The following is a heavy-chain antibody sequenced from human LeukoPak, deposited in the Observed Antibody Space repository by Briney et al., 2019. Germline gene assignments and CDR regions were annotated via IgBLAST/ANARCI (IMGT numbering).Heavy chain of an antibody. D-gene: IGHD3-10*01. V-gene: IGHV3-23*01. Sequence: GGTLRLSCAVSGFTFSSYGMSWVRQAPGKGLEWVSAISGSGGSTYYADSVKGRFTISRDNSKNTLYLQMNSLRADDTTGYYCAKGLGSGVRGTFDYWGQGTLVPVSS. CDR3: AKGLGSGVRGTFDY. CDR2: ISGSGGST. J-gene: IGHJ4*02. CDR1: GFTFSSYG.